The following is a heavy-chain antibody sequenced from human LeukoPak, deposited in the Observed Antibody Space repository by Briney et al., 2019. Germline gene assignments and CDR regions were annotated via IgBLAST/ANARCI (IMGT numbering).Heavy chain of an antibody. CDR3: ARAFRTVPAAPYYYYYGMDV. D-gene: IGHD2-2*01. CDR1: GGTFSSYA. J-gene: IGHJ6*02. V-gene: IGHV1-69*13. Sequence: ASVKVSCKASGGTFSSYAISWVRQAPGQGLEWMGGIIPVFGTANYAQKFQGRVTITADESTSTAYMELSRLRSEDTAVYYCARAFRTVPAAPYYYYYGMDVWGQRTTVTVSS. CDR2: IIPVFGTA.